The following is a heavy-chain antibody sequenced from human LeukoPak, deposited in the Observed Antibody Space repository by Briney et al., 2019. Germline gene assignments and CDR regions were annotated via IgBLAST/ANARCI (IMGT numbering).Heavy chain of an antibody. D-gene: IGHD1-26*01. V-gene: IGHV1-2*02. Sequence: ASVKVSCKASGYTFTGYYMHWVRQAPGQGLEWMGWINPNSGGTNYAQKFQGRVTMTRDTSISTAYMELSRLRSDDTAVYHWARDTSIVGATAPPPFDYWGQGTPVTVSS. CDR2: INPNSGGT. J-gene: IGHJ4*02. CDR3: ARDTSIVGATAPPPFDY. CDR1: GYTFTGYY.